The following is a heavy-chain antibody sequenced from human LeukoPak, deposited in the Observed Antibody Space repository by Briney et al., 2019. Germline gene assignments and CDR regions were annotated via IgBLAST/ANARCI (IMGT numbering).Heavy chain of an antibody. J-gene: IGHJ4*02. CDR2: INEDGGEK. Sequence: PGGSLRLSCAASGFTFSTYWMNWVRQAPGKGLEWVANINEDGGEKYSVDSVKGRFTISRDNARNSLYLQMNSLRAEDTAVYYCARAGFLWFGESKFDYWGQGTLVTVSS. V-gene: IGHV3-7*01. CDR3: ARAGFLWFGESKFDY. D-gene: IGHD3-10*01. CDR1: GFTFSTYW.